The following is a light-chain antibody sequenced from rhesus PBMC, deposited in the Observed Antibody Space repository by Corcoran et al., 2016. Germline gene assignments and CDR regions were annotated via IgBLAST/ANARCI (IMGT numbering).Light chain of an antibody. CDR2: YAS. V-gene: IGKV1S14*01. J-gene: IGKJ1*01. CDR1: QGINNY. Sequence: DIQMTQSPSTLSASVGDTVTISCRASQGINNYLAWYQQKLGKAPKPLISYASNLESGVPSRFSGSGTGTDFTLTITSLQPEAFAIYFCPQHINYPRPFGQGTKVEI. CDR3: PQHINYPRP.